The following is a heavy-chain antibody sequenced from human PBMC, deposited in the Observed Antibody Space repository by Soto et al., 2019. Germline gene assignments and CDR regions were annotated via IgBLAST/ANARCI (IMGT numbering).Heavy chain of an antibody. J-gene: IGHJ4*02. CDR3: AKAGVRGTTIYFDV. CDR2: ISYDGSYT. V-gene: IGHV3-30*18. Sequence: GGSLRLSCVVSGITLSGYGMHWVRQAPGRGLEWVAIISYDGSYTSYADSVKGRFTISRDNSRNTLYLQMYRLRAEDTAVYFCAKAGVRGTTIYFDVWGQGALVTVSS. D-gene: IGHD1-1*01. CDR1: GITLSGYG.